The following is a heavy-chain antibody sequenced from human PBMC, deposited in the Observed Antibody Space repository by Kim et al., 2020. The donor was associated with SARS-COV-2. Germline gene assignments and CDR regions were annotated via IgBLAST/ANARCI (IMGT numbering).Heavy chain of an antibody. CDR3: ARDQGCSGGSCYSWYYYGMDV. V-gene: IGHV3-30*04. J-gene: IGHJ6*02. CDR2: ISYDGSNK. D-gene: IGHD2-15*01. Sequence: GGSLRLSCAASGFTFISYAMHWVRQAPGKGLEWVAVISYDGSNKYYADSVKGRFTISRDNSKNTLYLQMNSLRAEDTAVYYCARDQGCSGGSCYSWYYYGMDVWGQGTTVIVSS. CDR1: GFTFISYA.